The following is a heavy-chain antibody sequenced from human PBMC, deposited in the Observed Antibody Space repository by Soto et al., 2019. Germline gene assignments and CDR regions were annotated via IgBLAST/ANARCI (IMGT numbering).Heavy chain of an antibody. V-gene: IGHV3-30*18. D-gene: IGHD5-18*01. Sequence: QVQLVESGGGVVQPGRSLRLSCAASGFTFSSYGMHWVRQAPGKGLEWVAVISYDGSNKYYADSVKGRFTISRDNSKNTLYLQMNSLRAEDTAVYYCAKGLDTAMVWDVFDIWGQGTMVTVSS. CDR1: GFTFSSYG. CDR3: AKGLDTAMVWDVFDI. CDR2: ISYDGSNK. J-gene: IGHJ3*02.